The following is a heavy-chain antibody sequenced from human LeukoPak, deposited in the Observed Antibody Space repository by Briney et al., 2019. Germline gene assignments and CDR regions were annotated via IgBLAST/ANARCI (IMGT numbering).Heavy chain of an antibody. Sequence: GVSVKVSCKASGYTFTSYDINWVRQATGQGLEWMGWMNPNSGNTGYAQKFQGRVTMTRNTSISTAYMELSSLRSEDTAVYYCARGQTYYYGSGSYRDWGQGTLVTVSS. J-gene: IGHJ4*02. V-gene: IGHV1-8*01. CDR3: ARGQTYYYGSGSYRD. D-gene: IGHD3-10*01. CDR2: MNPNSGNT. CDR1: GYTFTSYD.